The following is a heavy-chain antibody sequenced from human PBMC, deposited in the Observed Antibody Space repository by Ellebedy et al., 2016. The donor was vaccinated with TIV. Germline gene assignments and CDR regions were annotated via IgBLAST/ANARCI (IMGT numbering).Heavy chain of an antibody. V-gene: IGHV3-7*01. Sequence: GESLKISCAASGFNFRSYWMTWVRQAPGKGLEWVAKIRQEGDEIYYVESVKGRFTISRDNANNALFLQMNSLRAEDTALYYCARRGSYGDYAVQVNSWLDRWGRGTLVTVSS. CDR3: ARRGSYGDYAVQVNSWLDR. J-gene: IGHJ5*02. D-gene: IGHD3-16*01. CDR2: IRQEGDEI. CDR1: GFNFRSYW.